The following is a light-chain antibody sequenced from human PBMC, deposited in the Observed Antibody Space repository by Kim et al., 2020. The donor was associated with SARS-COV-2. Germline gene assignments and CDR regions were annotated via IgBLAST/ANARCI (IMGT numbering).Light chain of an antibody. CDR3: QSFDSRLTGSV. CDR1: SSNIGAGYD. CDR2: NNN. V-gene: IGLV1-40*01. Sequence: QSVLTQPPSVSGAPGQRITISCTGSSSNIGAGYDVHWYRQLPGTAPKLVIYNNNNRPSGVPDRFSGSNSGTSASLVITGLQAEDEADYYCQSFDSRLTGSVFGGGTQLTVL. J-gene: IGLJ3*02.